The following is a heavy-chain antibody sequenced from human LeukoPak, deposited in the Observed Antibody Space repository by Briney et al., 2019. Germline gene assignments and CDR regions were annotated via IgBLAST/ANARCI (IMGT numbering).Heavy chain of an antibody. CDR1: GFTFSSYG. CDR3: AKFGGSSGSPEAFDI. D-gene: IGHD3-22*01. Sequence: GGSLRLSCAASGFTFSSYGMHWVRQAPGKGLEWVAVISYDGSNKYYADSVKGRFTISRDNSKNTLYLQMNSLRAEDTAVYYCAKFGGSSGSPEAFDIWGQGTMVTVSS. J-gene: IGHJ3*02. V-gene: IGHV3-30*18. CDR2: ISYDGSNK.